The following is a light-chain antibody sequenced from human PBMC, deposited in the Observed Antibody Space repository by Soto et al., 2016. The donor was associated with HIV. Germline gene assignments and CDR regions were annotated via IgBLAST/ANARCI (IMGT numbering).Light chain of an antibody. V-gene: IGKV1-8*01. CDR1: QGISSY. CDR2: AAS. J-gene: IGKJ4*01. CDR3: QQYYSYPAT. Sequence: AIRMTQSPSSFSASTGDRVTITCRASQGISSYLAWYQQKPGKAPKLLIYAASTLQSGVPSRFSGNGSGTDFTLTISCLQSEDFATYYCQQYYSYPATFGGGTKVEIK.